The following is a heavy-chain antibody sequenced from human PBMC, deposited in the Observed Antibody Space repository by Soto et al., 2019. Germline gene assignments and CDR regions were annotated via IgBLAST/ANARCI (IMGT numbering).Heavy chain of an antibody. V-gene: IGHV4-34*01. CDR2: INHSGST. D-gene: IGHD6-6*01. CDR3: ARGLDRAARPQEEDGMDV. CDR1: GGSFSGYY. Sequence: TSETLSLTCAVYGGSFSGYYWSWIRQPPGKGLEWIGEINHSGSTNYNPSLKRRVTISVDTSKNQFSLKLRSVTDEETAVYYCARGLDRAARPQEEDGMDVWGPGTKVTVS. J-gene: IGHJ6*02.